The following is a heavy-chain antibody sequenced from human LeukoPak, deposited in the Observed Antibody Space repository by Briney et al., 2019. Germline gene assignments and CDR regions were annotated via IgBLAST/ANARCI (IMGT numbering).Heavy chain of an antibody. D-gene: IGHD2-8*01. CDR1: GFTFSSYW. Sequence: PGGSLRLSCAASGFTFSSYWMHWVRQAPGKGLVWVSRINTDGSSTSYADSVKGRFTISRDNAKNTLYLQMNSLRAEDTAVYYCARVLRQHLYYYYYYMDVWGKGTTVTVSS. CDR2: INTDGSST. V-gene: IGHV3-74*01. J-gene: IGHJ6*03. CDR3: ARVLRQHLYYYYYYMDV.